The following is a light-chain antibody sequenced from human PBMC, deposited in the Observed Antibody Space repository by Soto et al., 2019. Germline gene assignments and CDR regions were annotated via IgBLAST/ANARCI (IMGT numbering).Light chain of an antibody. CDR3: KQYYSGPPWT. CDR2: WAS. Sequence: DIVMTQSPDSLAVSLGERATINCKSSQSVLYSSNNKNYLAWYQQKPGQPPKLLISWASARDSGVPDRFNGSGSGTDFTLTISSLQAEDVAVYFCKQYYSGPPWTFGQGTKVEIK. CDR1: QSVLYSSNNKNY. V-gene: IGKV4-1*01. J-gene: IGKJ1*01.